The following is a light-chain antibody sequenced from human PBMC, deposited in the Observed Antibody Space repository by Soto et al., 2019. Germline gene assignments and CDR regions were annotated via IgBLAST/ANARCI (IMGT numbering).Light chain of an antibody. Sequence: DIQMTQSPSTLSASVGDRVTITCRASQDIGNDLAWFQQKPGKAPKVLIYDASSWAGGVPSRFTGSGSGTEFTLTINSLQPDDFATYYCQQYSVYWTFGQGTKVDIK. CDR1: QDIGND. V-gene: IGKV1-16*01. J-gene: IGKJ1*01. CDR2: DAS. CDR3: QQYSVYWT.